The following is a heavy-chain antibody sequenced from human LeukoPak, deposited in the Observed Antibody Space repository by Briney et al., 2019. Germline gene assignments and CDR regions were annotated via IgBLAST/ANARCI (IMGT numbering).Heavy chain of an antibody. CDR3: ARHLVGIGIYYFDY. V-gene: IGHV4-39*01. J-gene: IGHJ4*02. D-gene: IGHD2/OR15-2a*01. CDR2: IYFSGST. CDR1: GGSISIRSHY. Sequence: SETLSLTCSVSGGSISIRSHYWGWIRQPPGTGLEWIGSIYFSGSTDYNPSLKSRVAISVDTSKNQFSLKLRSVTAADTALYYCARHLVGIGIYYFDYWGQGTPVTVSS.